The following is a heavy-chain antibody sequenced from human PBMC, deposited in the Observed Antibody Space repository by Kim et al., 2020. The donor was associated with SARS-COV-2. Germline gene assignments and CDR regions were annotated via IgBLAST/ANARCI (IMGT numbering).Heavy chain of an antibody. J-gene: IGHJ6*02. CDR3: ASGPLQGGMDV. CDR1: GFFLSTDS. D-gene: IGHD2-15*01. CDR2: ISGDSRYI. V-gene: IGHV3-21*01. Sequence: GGSLRLSCEASGFFLSTDSMHWVRQAPGKGLEWVSSISGDSRYIYYADSMRGRLTVSRDNAKRSLYLQMNGLGVDDTAVYYCASGPLQGGMDVWGQGTKVTVSS.